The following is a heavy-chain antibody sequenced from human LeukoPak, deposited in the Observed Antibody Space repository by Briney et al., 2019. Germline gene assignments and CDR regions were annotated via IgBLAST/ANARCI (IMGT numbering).Heavy chain of an antibody. J-gene: IGHJ4*02. CDR3: AKERDYVWGSYRPRRYFDY. V-gene: IGHV3-30*18. CDR1: GFRFSEYW. D-gene: IGHD3-16*02. Sequence: GGSLRLSCAASGFRFSEYWMSWVRQAPGKGLEWVAVISYDGSNKYYADSVKGRFTISRDNSKNTLYLQMNSLRAEDTAVYYCAKERDYVWGSYRPRRYFDYWGQGTLVTVSS. CDR2: ISYDGSNK.